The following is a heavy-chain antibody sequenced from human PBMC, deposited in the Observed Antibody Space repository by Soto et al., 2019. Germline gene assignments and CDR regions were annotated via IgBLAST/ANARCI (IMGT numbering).Heavy chain of an antibody. J-gene: IGHJ6*02. CDR2: ISYDGRNK. CDR1: DFSFRNYG. D-gene: IGHD1-26*01. Sequence: PGGSLRLSCVASDFSFRNYGMHWVRQAPGKGLEWVADISYDGRNKYYAESVEGRFTISRDNSKNTLYLQMNSLRTEDTAVYYCAKDWRWEQQIYGMNVWGQGTTVTVSS. V-gene: IGHV3-30*18. CDR3: AKDWRWEQQIYGMNV.